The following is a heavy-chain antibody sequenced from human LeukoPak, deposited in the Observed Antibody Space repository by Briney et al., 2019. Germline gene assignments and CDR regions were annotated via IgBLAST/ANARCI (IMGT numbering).Heavy chain of an antibody. CDR3: ARVVVAATGWFDP. D-gene: IGHD2-15*01. V-gene: IGHV5-51*01. Sequence: GESLKISCQGSGYSFTSYWIGWVRQMPGKGLKWMGIIYPGDSDTRYSPSFQGQVTISADKSISTAYLQWSSLKASDTDMYYCARVVVAATGWFDPWGQGTLVTVSS. J-gene: IGHJ5*02. CDR2: IYPGDSDT. CDR1: GYSFTSYW.